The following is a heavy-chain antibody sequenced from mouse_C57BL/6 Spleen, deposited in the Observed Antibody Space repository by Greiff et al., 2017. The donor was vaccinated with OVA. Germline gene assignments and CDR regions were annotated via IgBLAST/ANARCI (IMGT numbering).Heavy chain of an antibody. CDR1: GFTFSSYG. J-gene: IGHJ3*01. D-gene: IGHD2-1*01. V-gene: IGHV5-6*01. Sequence: EVQLVESGGDLVKPGGSLKLSCAASGFTFSSYGMSWVRQPPDKRLEWVATISSGGSYTYYPYSVKGRFTIARANAKNTLYLQMSSLKSEDTAMYYCARSYGNPPWFAYWGQGTLVTVSA. CDR2: ISSGGSYT. CDR3: ARSYGNPPWFAY.